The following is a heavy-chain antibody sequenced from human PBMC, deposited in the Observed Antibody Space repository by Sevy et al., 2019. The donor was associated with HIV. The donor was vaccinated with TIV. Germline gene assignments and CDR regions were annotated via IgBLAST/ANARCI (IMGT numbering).Heavy chain of an antibody. CDR1: GFTFSNYA. J-gene: IGHJ4*02. CDR3: TNDEAYTVATSYYFDY. D-gene: IGHD5-12*01. V-gene: IGHV3-23*01. CDR2: ISDSANNT. Sequence: GGSLRLSCAASGFTFSNYAMSWVRQAPGKGLEWVSGISDSANNTYYAASVKGRFTISRDNSKNSLYLQMNSLRAEDTAVYYCTNDEAYTVATSYYFDYWGQGTLVTVSS.